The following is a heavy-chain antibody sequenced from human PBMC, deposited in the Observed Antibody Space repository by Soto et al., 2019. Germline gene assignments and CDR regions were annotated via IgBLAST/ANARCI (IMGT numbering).Heavy chain of an antibody. CDR1: GFTFSSYG. CDR3: ARPRPYCGGDCPDS. Sequence: EVQLVESGGGLVQPGGSLRLSFAASGFTFSSYGRHWVRQAPGKGRGWVSRINSDGSSTSYADSVKGRFTISRDNAKNTLYLQMNSLRAEDTAVYYCARPRPYCGGDCPDSWGQGTLVTVSS. V-gene: IGHV3-74*01. J-gene: IGHJ4*02. CDR2: INSDGSST. D-gene: IGHD2-21*02.